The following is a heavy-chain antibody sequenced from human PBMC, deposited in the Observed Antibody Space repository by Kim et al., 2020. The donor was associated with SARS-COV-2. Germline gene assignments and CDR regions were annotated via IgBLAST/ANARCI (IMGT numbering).Heavy chain of an antibody. CDR3: VKDRSDNSRNDGNYGMDV. V-gene: IGHV3-23*01. Sequence: GGSLRLSCAASEFTFSTLAMTWVRQAPGEGLKWVSTINNSGSHTYYADSVKGRFTISRDNSKNTLYLQMNGRRAEDTGVYYCVKDRSDNSRNDGNYGMDV. D-gene: IGHD1-1*01. CDR1: EFTFSTLA. CDR2: INNSGSHT. J-gene: IGHJ6*01.